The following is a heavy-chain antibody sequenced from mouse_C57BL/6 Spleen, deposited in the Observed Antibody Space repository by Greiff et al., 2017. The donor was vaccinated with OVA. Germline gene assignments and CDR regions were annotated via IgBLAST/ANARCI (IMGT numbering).Heavy chain of an antibody. V-gene: IGHV3-6*01. D-gene: IGHD3-1*01. J-gene: IGHJ4*01. CDR1: GYSITSGYY. Sequence: EVQLVESGPGLVKPSQSLSLTCSVTGYSITSGYYWNWIRQFPGNKLEWMGYISYDGSNNYNPFLKNRISITRGTSKNQFFLKLNAVTTEDTATYYCERGAFYAMDYWGKGTSVTVSS. CDR3: ERGAFYAMDY. CDR2: ISYDGSN.